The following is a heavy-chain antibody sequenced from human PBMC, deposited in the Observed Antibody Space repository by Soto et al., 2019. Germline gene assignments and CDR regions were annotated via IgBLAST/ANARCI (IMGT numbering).Heavy chain of an antibody. D-gene: IGHD3-10*01. CDR1: GGSISSYY. J-gene: IGHJ6*02. V-gene: IGHV4-59*01. CDR3: ARDDMVRGVILGPYSYYYGMDV. Sequence: SETLSLTCTVSGGSISSYYWSWIRQPPGKGLEWIGYIYYSGSTNYNPSLKSRVTISVDTSKNQFSLKLSSVTAADTAVYYCARDDMVRGVILGPYSYYYGMDVWGQGTTVTVSS. CDR2: IYYSGST.